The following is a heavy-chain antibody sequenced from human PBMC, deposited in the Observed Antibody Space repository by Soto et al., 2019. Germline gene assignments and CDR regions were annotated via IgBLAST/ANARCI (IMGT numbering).Heavy chain of an antibody. J-gene: IGHJ6*02. D-gene: IGHD2-21*02. V-gene: IGHV3-30*03. CDR1: EFTFSNYG. Sequence: GGSLRLSCAASEFTFSNYGIHWFRQAPGKGLEWVAVISFDGNEKYCAGSVKGRFASSRDNSKNKVYLEMNSLRVEDTAVYYCATDFAVVTGKDFYYAMDVWGQGTMVTVAS. CDR2: ISFDGNEK. CDR3: ATDFAVVTGKDFYYAMDV.